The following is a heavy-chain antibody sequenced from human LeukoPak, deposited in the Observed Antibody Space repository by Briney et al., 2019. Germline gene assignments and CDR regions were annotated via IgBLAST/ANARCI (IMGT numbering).Heavy chain of an antibody. CDR2: ISSSSSTI. CDR3: AREEGGWYNWFDP. V-gene: IGHV3-48*04. CDR1: GFTFSSYS. Sequence: GGSLRLSCAASGFTFSSYSMNWVRQAPWKGLEWVSYISSSSSTIYYADSVKGRFTISRDNAKNSLYLQMNSLRAEDTAVYYCAREEGGWYNWFDPWGQGTLVTVSS. J-gene: IGHJ5*02. D-gene: IGHD6-19*01.